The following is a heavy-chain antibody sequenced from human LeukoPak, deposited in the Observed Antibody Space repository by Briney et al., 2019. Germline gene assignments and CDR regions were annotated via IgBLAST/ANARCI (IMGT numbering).Heavy chain of an antibody. Sequence: GGSLRLSCAASGFTFSSFSMNWVRQAPGKGLEWVSSISSSRSYIYYADSVKGRFTISRDNAKNSLYLQMNSLRAEDTAVYYCASEPEAQMITIFGDEDAFDIWGQGTMVTVSS. CDR1: GFTFSSFS. V-gene: IGHV3-21*01. CDR2: ISSSRSYI. D-gene: IGHD3-3*01. J-gene: IGHJ3*02. CDR3: ASEPEAQMITIFGDEDAFDI.